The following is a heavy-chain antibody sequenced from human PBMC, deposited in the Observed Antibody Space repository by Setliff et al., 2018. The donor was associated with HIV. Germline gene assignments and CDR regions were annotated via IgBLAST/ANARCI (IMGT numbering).Heavy chain of an antibody. CDR2: INHSGST. CDR1: GRSFSGYY. Sequence: PSETLSLTCAVSGRSFSGYYWSWSRQPPGKGLEWIGEINHSGSTNYNPSLKIRVTIPVDTSKNQFSLKLTSVTAADTAVDYCAKGEGHTGGWWGYYYYYMDVWGKGTTVTVSS. J-gene: IGHJ6*03. V-gene: IGHV4-34*01. D-gene: IGHD2-8*02. CDR3: AKGEGHTGGWWGYYYYYMDV.